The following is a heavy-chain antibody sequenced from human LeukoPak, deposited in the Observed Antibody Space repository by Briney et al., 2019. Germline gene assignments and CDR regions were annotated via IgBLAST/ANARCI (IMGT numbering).Heavy chain of an antibody. J-gene: IGHJ6*03. D-gene: IGHD2-15*01. CDR3: ARGIPAAGGYYYYYMDV. V-gene: IGHV4-34*01. CDR2: INHSGST. CDR1: GGSFSGYY. Sequence: SETLSLTCAVYGGSFSGYYWSWIRQPPGKGLEWIGEINHSGSTNYNPSLKSRVTISVDTSKNQFSLKLSSVTAADTAVYYCARGIPAAGGYYYYYMDVWGKGTTVTVSS.